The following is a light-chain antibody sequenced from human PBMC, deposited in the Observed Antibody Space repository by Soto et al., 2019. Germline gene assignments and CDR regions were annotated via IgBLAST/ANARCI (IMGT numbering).Light chain of an antibody. Sequence: ETVMTQSPATLSVSPGERATLSCRASQSVSSSHLAWYQQKPGQGPRLLIFGASTRAIGIPARFSGSGSGTDFTLTISSLQSEDFAVYYCQHYNELPLTFGGGTKVDIK. CDR3: QHYNELPLT. V-gene: IGKV3-15*01. CDR1: QSVSSSH. CDR2: GAS. J-gene: IGKJ4*01.